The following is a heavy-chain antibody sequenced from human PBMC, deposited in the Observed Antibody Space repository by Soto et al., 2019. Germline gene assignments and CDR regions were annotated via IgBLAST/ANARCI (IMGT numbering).Heavy chain of an antibody. D-gene: IGHD4-17*01. J-gene: IGHJ4*02. Sequence: EVQLVESGGGLVQPGGSLRLSCAASGLTVSNSYMNWVRQAPGEGLEWVSILYSDGTTYYADSVKGRFTISRDNSKNTLYLHMHSLRADDTAVYYCARDTTVTTPTYFASWGQGTLVIVSS. CDR3: ARDTTVTTPTYFAS. CDR1: GLTVSNSY. V-gene: IGHV3-66*01. CDR2: LYSDGTT.